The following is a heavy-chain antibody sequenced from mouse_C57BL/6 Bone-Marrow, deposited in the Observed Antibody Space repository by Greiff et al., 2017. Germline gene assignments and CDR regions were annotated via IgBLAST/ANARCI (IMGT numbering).Heavy chain of an antibody. V-gene: IGHV6-6*01. CDR1: GFTFSDAW. CDR3: TGNWDPSYYAVDY. D-gene: IGHD4-1*01. J-gene: IGHJ4*01. Sequence: DVMLVESGGGLVQPGGSMKLSCAASGFTFSDAWMDWVRQSPEKGLEWVAEIRNIANNHATYYAVSVKGRFTISRDDSKSSVYLQMNSLRAEDTGIYYCTGNWDPSYYAVDYWGQGTSVTVSS. CDR2: IRNIANNHAT.